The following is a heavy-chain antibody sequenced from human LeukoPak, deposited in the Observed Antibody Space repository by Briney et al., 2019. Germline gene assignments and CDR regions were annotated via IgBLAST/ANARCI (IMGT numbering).Heavy chain of an antibody. J-gene: IGHJ4*02. V-gene: IGHV3-48*01. CDR1: GFTFSRYS. CDR3: ARGDDSGYYDYFDY. Sequence: GGSLRLSCAASGFTFSRYSMNWVRQAPGKGLEWVSYTSSSGSAIYYADSVKGRFTISRDFSKNTVFLHMNSLRAEDTAMYYCARGDDSGYYDYFDYWGQGALVTVSS. D-gene: IGHD3-22*01. CDR2: TSSSGSAI.